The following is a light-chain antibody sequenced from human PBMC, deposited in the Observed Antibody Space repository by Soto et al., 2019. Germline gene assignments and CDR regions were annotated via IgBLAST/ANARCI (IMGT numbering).Light chain of an antibody. V-gene: IGLV2-23*01. CDR2: EAS. CDR1: SSDVGSYNL. CDR3: CSYAGSSTTLI. Sequence: QSALTQPASVSGSPGQSITISCTGTSSDVGSYNLVSWYQQHPGKAPKLTIYEASKRPSGVSNRFSGSKSGNTASLTISGLQADDEADYYCCSYAGSSTTLIFGTGTKLTVL. J-gene: IGLJ1*01.